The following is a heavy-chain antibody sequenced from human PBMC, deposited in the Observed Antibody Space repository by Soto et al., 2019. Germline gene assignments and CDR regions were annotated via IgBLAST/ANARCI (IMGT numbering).Heavy chain of an antibody. CDR2: IIPILGIA. V-gene: IGHV1-69*08. CDR1: GGTFSSYT. D-gene: IGHD3-9*01. J-gene: IGHJ6*03. CDR3: AREVRTGRDILTANYYYYYIDV. Sequence: QVQLVQSGAEVKKPGSSVKVSCKASGGTFSSYTISWVRQAPGQGLEWMGRIIPILGIANYAQKFQGRVTITADKSTSTAYMELSSLRSEDTAVYYCAREVRTGRDILTANYYYYYIDVWGKGTTVTVSS.